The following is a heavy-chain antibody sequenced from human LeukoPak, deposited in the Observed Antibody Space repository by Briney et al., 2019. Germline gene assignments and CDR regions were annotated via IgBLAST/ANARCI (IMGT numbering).Heavy chain of an antibody. Sequence: GGSLRLSCAASGFTFSNYWMTWVRQAPGKGLEWVSAISGSGGSTYYADSVKGRFTISRDNSKNTLYLQMNSLRAEDTAVYYCAKHSIVVVINSPFDYWGQGTLVTVSS. V-gene: IGHV3-23*01. D-gene: IGHD3-22*01. CDR2: ISGSGGST. J-gene: IGHJ4*02. CDR1: GFTFSNYW. CDR3: AKHSIVVVINSPFDY.